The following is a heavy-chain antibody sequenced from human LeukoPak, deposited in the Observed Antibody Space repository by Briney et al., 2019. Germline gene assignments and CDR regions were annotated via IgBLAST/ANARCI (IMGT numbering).Heavy chain of an antibody. CDR1: RFTFSSYG. CDR3: AKNRDSSDYPRDFDY. J-gene: IGHJ4*02. V-gene: IGHV3-30*02. CDR2: IRHDGSYQ. Sequence: GGSLRLSCAASRFTFSSYGMHWVRQTPGKGLEWVAFIRHDGSYQQYADSVEGRFTVSRDNSKDTVYLQMNSLRTEDTAVYYCAKNRDSSDYPRDFDYWGQGTLVTVSS. D-gene: IGHD6-19*01.